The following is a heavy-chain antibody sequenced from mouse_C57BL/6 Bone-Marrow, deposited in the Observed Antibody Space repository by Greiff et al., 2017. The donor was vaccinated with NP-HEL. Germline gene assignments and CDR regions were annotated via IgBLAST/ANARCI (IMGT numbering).Heavy chain of an antibody. V-gene: IGHV1-69*01. CDR1: GYTFTSYW. CDR2: IDPSDSYT. CDR3: ARFGGYYPYYFDY. J-gene: IGHJ2*01. D-gene: IGHD2-3*01. Sequence: QVQLQQPGAELVMPGASVKLSCKASGYTFTSYWMHWVKQRPGQGLEWIGEIDPSDSYTNYNQKFKGKSTLTVDKSSSTAYMQLSRLTSEDSAVYYCARFGGYYPYYFDYWGQGTTLTVSS.